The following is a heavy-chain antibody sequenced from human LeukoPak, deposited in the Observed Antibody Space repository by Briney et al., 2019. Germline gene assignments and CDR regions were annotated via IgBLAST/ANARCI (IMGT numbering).Heavy chain of an antibody. Sequence: ASVKVSCKASGYTFTGYYMHWVRQAPGQGLEWMGWINPNSGGTNYAQKFQGRVNMTRDTSISTAYMELSRLRSDDTAVYYCAREAGDPDWFDPWGQGTLVTVSS. CDR3: AREAGDPDWFDP. CDR2: INPNSGGT. J-gene: IGHJ5*02. D-gene: IGHD3-10*01. V-gene: IGHV1-2*02. CDR1: GYTFTGYY.